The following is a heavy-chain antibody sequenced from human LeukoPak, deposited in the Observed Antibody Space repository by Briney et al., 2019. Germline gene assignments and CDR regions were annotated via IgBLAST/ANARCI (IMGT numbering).Heavy chain of an antibody. V-gene: IGHV4-61*01. CDR1: GGSISSSSYY. D-gene: IGHD3-10*01. Sequence: SETLSLTCTVSGGSISSSSYYWSWIRQPPGKALEWIGYIYHTGNTNYNPSLKSRLTMSIDTSKNQFSLNLNSVTAADTAVYYCARGSYGSGSYYVVDFDYWGQGTLVTVSS. CDR3: ARGSYGSGSYYVVDFDY. CDR2: IYHTGNT. J-gene: IGHJ4*02.